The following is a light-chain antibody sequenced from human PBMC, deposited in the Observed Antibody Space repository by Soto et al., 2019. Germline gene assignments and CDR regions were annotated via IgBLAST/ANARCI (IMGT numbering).Light chain of an antibody. CDR1: QSISSW. CDR3: RQANTFPLT. CDR2: KAS. J-gene: IGKJ4*01. Sequence: DIQMTQSPSTLSASVGDRVTITCRASQSISSWLAWYQQKPGKAPKLPIYKASSLESGVPSRFSGSGSGTEFTLTISSLQPDDFATYFCRQANTFPLTFGGGTKVDIK. V-gene: IGKV1-5*03.